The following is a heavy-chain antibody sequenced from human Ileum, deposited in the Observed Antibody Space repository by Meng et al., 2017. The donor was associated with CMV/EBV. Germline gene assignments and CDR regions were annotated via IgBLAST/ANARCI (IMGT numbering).Heavy chain of an antibody. CDR1: GGTFSSYA. V-gene: IGHV1-69*05. Sequence: SVKVSCKASGGTFSSYAISWVRQAPGQGLEWMGGIIPIFGTANYAQKFQGRVTITTDESTSTAYMELSSLRSEDTAVYYCARDWIEMATMSGENYFDYWGQGTLVTVSS. CDR3: ARDWIEMATMSGENYFDY. D-gene: IGHD5-24*01. J-gene: IGHJ4*02. CDR2: IIPIFGTA.